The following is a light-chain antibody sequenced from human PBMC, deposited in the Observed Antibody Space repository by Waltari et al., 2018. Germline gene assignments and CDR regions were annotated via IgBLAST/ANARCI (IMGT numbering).Light chain of an antibody. CDR3: QQYYSTPHT. CDR1: QRVLYSSNNKNY. V-gene: IGKV4-1*01. J-gene: IGKJ2*01. CDR2: WAS. Sequence: DIVMTQSPDSLAVSLGERATINCKSSQRVLYSSNNKNYLAWYQQKPRQPPKLLIYWASARESGVPDRFSGSGSGTDFTLTISSVQAEDVAVYYCQQYYSTPHTFGQGTKLEIK.